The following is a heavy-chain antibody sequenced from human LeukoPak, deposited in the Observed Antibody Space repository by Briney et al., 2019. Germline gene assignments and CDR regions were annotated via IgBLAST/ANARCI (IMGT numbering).Heavy chain of an antibody. J-gene: IGHJ4*02. V-gene: IGHV3-21*01. D-gene: IGHD4-17*01. Sequence: GGSLRLSCAASRFTFSSYTMNWVRPAPGEGLEWVSSISSNSKYIFYADSVKGRSTISRDNAKNSLYLQMNSLRAEDTAVYYCAYGDYRSFWGQGTLVTVSS. CDR2: ISSNSKYI. CDR1: RFTFSSYT. CDR3: AYGDYRSF.